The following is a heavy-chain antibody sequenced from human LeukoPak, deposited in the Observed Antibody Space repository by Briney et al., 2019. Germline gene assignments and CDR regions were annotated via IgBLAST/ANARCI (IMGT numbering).Heavy chain of an antibody. CDR3: AKDLRSTSSRGVFDY. V-gene: IGHV3-23*01. J-gene: IGHJ4*02. CDR1: GFTFSSYS. CDR2: ISGSGGST. D-gene: IGHD2-2*01. Sequence: PGGSLRLSCAASGFTFSSYSMIWVRQAPGKGLEWVSDISGSGGSTYYAASVKGRFTISRDNSKITLYLRVNSLRAGDTAVYYCAKDLRSTSSRGVFDYWGQGTLVTVSS.